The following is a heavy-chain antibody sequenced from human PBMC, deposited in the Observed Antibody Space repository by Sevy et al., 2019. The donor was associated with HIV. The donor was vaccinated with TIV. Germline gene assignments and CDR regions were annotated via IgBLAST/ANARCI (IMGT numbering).Heavy chain of an antibody. CDR2: LYYSGST. Sequence: SETLSLTCTVSGGSISSSSYYWGWIRQPPGKGLEWIGNLYYSGSTYYNPSLKSRVTISVDTSKNQFSLKLSSVTAADTAVYYCARVFTVVTRPGGIFDYWGQGTLVTVSS. CDR3: ARVFTVVTRPGGIFDY. J-gene: IGHJ4*02. D-gene: IGHD2-21*02. CDR1: GGSISSSSYY. V-gene: IGHV4-39*01.